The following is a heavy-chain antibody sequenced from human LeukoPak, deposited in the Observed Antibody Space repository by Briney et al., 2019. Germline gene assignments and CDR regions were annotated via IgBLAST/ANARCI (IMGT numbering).Heavy chain of an antibody. CDR3: ARRVTTDDAFDI. CDR1: EYSFTTYW. V-gene: IGHV5-10-1*01. D-gene: IGHD4-17*01. CDR2: IDPSDSYT. J-gene: IGHJ3*02. Sequence: GESLKISCKASEYSFTTYWINWVRQMPGKGLEWMGRIDPSDSYTNYSPSFQGHVTISADKSISTAYLQWSSLKASDTAMYYCARRVTTDDAFDIWGQGTMVTVSS.